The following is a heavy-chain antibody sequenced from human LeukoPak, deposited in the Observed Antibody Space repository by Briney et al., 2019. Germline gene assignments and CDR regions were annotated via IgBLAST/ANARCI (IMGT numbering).Heavy chain of an antibody. J-gene: IGHJ4*02. Sequence: PGGSLRLSCAASGFTFNNYWIHWVRQAPGKGLVWVSHINGDGSSTTYADSVKGRFTISRDNAKNTLYLQMNSLRAEDTAVYYCARVHGYVSGAFDYWGQGSLVTVSS. CDR3: ARVHGYVSGAFDY. CDR1: GFTFNNYW. V-gene: IGHV3-74*03. D-gene: IGHD5-12*01. CDR2: INGDGSST.